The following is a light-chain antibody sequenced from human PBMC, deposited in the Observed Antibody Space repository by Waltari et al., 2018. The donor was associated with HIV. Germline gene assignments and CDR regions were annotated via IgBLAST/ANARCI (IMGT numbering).Light chain of an antibody. J-gene: IGLJ2*01. Sequence: QSVLRQPPSASGTPGQRVTISCSGRRSNIGSNNVNWYQQLPGTAPKLLIYSNNRRPSGVPDRFSGSKSGTSASLAISGLQSEDEADYYCSAWDDNVNALFGGGTKLTVL. V-gene: IGLV1-44*01. CDR1: RSNIGSNN. CDR3: SAWDDNVNAL. CDR2: SNN.